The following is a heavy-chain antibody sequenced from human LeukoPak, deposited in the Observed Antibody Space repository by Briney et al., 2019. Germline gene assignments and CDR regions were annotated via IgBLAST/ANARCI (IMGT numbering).Heavy chain of an antibody. Sequence: GGSLRLSCAASGIAFRSFTMNWVRQAPGKGLEWVSSITPTSTSIFYADSVKGRFTISRDNAKSSLYLQMNSLRAEDTAVYHCATVYYDSSAYGDLDSWGQGAPVTVSS. CDR3: ATVYYDSSAYGDLDS. CDR1: GIAFRSFT. V-gene: IGHV3-21*01. J-gene: IGHJ4*02. D-gene: IGHD3-22*01. CDR2: ITPTSTSI.